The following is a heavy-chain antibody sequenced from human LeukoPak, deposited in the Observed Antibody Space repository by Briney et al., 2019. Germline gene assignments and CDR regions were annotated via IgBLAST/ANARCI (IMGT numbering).Heavy chain of an antibody. CDR3: ARLGVGYDIQHWFDP. J-gene: IGHJ5*02. CDR2: TIPIFGTA. Sequence: SVKVSCKASGGTFSYAISWVRQAPGQGLEWMGGTIPIFGTADYAQQFQGRVTMTTDESRSTAYMELSSLRSDDTAVYYCARLGVGYDIQHWFDPWGQGTLVTVSS. D-gene: IGHD3-9*01. CDR1: GGTFSYA. V-gene: IGHV1-69*05.